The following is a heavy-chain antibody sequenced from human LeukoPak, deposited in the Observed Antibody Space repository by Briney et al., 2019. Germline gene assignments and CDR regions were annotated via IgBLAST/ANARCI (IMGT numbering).Heavy chain of an antibody. V-gene: IGHV4-39*01. CDR3: ARLRRYYDSNDASDI. D-gene: IGHD3-22*01. CDR1: GGSISSSSYY. Sequence: SETLSLTCTVSGGSISSSSYYWGWIRQPPGKGLEWIGSIYYSGSTYYNPSLKSRVTISVDTSKNQFSLKLSSVTAADTAVYYCARLRRYYDSNDASDIWGQGTMVTVSS. CDR2: IYYSGST. J-gene: IGHJ3*02.